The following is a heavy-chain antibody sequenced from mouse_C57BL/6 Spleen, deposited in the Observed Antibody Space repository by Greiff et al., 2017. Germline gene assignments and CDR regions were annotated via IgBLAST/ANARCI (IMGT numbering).Heavy chain of an antibody. D-gene: IGHD1-1*01. J-gene: IGHJ4*01. CDR3: ARIITTVVATMDY. Sequence: QVQLQQSGAELARPGALVKLSCKASGYTFTSYGISWVKQRHGQGLEWIGEICPRSGNTYYNEKFKGKATLTADKSSSTAYMELRSLTSEDSAVYFCARIITTVVATMDYWGQGTSVTVSS. CDR2: ICPRSGNT. CDR1: GYTFTSYG. V-gene: IGHV1-81*01.